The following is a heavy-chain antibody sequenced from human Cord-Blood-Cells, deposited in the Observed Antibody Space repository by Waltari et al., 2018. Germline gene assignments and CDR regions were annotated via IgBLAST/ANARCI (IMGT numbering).Heavy chain of an antibody. CDR3: ARGGSSGWYY. D-gene: IGHD6-19*01. V-gene: IGHV3-33*01. CDR2: IWYDGSNK. J-gene: IGHJ4*02. Sequence: QVQLVESGGGVVQPGRSLRLSCAASGFTFSSYGMHWVRQAPGKGVDGVAVIWYDGSNKYYADSVKGRFTISRDNSKNTLYLQMNSLRAEDTAVYYCARGGSSGWYYWGQGTLVTVSS. CDR1: GFTFSSYG.